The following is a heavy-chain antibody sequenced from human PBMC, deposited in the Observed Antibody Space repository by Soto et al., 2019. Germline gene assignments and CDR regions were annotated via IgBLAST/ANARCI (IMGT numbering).Heavy chain of an antibody. D-gene: IGHD6-13*01. Sequence: PSETLSLTCTVSGDSISRRSSYWGWIRQPPGKGLEWVATFFSGNTYYNPSLKSRVTMSVDTSNNQFSLKLRSVAAPDTAIYYCATTRGLAVGGSFDHWGQGTLVTVSS. CDR2: FFSGNT. V-gene: IGHV4-39*01. CDR3: ATTRGLAVGGSFDH. J-gene: IGHJ5*02. CDR1: GDSISRRSSY.